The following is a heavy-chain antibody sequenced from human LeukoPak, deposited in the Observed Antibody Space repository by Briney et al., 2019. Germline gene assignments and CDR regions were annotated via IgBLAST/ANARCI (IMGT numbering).Heavy chain of an antibody. CDR3: ARVYDRWSGYSSGYYFDY. V-gene: IGHV1-2*02. CDR2: INPNSGGT. D-gene: IGHD3-3*01. J-gene: IGHJ4*02. Sequence: ASVKVSCKTSGYTFTGYDMHWVRQAPGQGLEWMGWINPNSGGTNYAQKFQGRVTMTSDTSISTAYMEMSRLRSDDTAVYYCARVYDRWSGYSSGYYFDYWGQGTLVTVSS. CDR1: GYTFTGYD.